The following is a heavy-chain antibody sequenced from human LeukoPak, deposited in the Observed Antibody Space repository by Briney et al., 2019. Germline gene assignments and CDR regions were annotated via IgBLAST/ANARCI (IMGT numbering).Heavy chain of an antibody. CDR3: AREYYDILTGYYRFDY. J-gene: IGHJ4*02. V-gene: IGHV4-59*01. D-gene: IGHD3-9*01. CDR2: IYYSGST. Sequence: PSETLSLTCTVSGGSLSSYYWSWIRHPPRKGLEWIGYIYYSGSTNYNPSLTSRVTISVATSKNQFSLKLSSVTAADTAVYYCAREYYDILTGYYRFDYWGQGTLATVSS. CDR1: GGSLSSYY.